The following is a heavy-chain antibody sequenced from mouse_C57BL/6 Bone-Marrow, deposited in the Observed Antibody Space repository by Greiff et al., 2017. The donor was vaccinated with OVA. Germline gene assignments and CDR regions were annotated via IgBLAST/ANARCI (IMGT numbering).Heavy chain of an antibody. CDR3: ARILRHWYFDV. Sequence: QVQLQQSGPELVKPGASVKISCKASGYAFSGSWMNWVKQRPGKGLEWIGRIYPGDGDTNYNGKFKGKATLTADKSSSTAYMQLSSLTSEDSAVYFCARILRHWYFDVWGTGTTVTVSS. CDR2: IYPGDGDT. J-gene: IGHJ1*03. D-gene: IGHD1-2*01. V-gene: IGHV1-82*01. CDR1: GYAFSGSW.